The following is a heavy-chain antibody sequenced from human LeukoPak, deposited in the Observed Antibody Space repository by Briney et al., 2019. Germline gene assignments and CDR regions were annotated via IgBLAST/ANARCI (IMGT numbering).Heavy chain of an antibody. D-gene: IGHD6-19*01. CDR2: IKQDGSEK. Sequence: GGSLRLSCAASGFTFSSYAMNWVRRAPGKGLEWVANIKQDGSEKYYVDSVKGRFTISRDNAKNSLYLQMNSLRAEDTAVYYCARGQSYAFDIWGQGTMVTVSS. J-gene: IGHJ3*02. CDR3: ARGQSYAFDI. V-gene: IGHV3-7*04. CDR1: GFTFSSYA.